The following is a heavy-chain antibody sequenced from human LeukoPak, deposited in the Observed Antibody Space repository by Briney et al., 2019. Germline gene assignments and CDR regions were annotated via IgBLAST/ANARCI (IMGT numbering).Heavy chain of an antibody. Sequence: GGSLRLSCAASGFTFSSYAMSWVHQAPGKGLEWVSGISGSGGSTYYADSVKGRFTISRDNDKYTLYLQMNSLRAEDTAIYYCAISGGHWAWADWGQGSLVTVSS. CDR2: ISGSGGST. D-gene: IGHD1-26*01. J-gene: IGHJ4*02. V-gene: IGHV3-23*01. CDR3: AISGGHWAWAD. CDR1: GFTFSSYA.